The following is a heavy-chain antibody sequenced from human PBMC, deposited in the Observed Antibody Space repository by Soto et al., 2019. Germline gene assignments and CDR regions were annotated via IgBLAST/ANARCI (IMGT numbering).Heavy chain of an antibody. J-gene: IGHJ6*02. Sequence: QITLKESGPTLVKPTQTLTLTCTISGFSLSTGGVGVGWIRQPPGKALEWLALIYWEDDKRYSPSLKGRLTINKDTYKSQVVLTMINMDPVDTATYDCVHSRCGGDCLQSYSSHYYYGMDVWGQGTTVTVSS. CDR1: GFSLSTGGVG. D-gene: IGHD2-21*02. CDR3: VHSRCGGDCLQSYSSHYYYGMDV. V-gene: IGHV2-5*02. CDR2: IYWEDDK.